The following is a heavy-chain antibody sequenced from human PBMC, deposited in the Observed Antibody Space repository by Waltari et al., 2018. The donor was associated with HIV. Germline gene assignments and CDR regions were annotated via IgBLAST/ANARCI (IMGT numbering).Heavy chain of an antibody. Sequence: QVQLQQWGAGLLKPSETLYLTCAVYGGSFSGYYWSWIRQPPGKGLEWIGEINHSGSTNYNPSLKSRVTISVDTSKNQFSLKLSSVTAADTAVYYCARDSGVGYGGLYYFDYWGQGTLVTVSS. J-gene: IGHJ4*02. CDR1: GGSFSGYY. V-gene: IGHV4-34*01. CDR3: ARDSGVGYGGLYYFDY. D-gene: IGHD4-17*01. CDR2: INHSGST.